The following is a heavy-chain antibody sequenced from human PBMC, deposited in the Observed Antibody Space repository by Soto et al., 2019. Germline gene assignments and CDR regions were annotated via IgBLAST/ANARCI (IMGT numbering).Heavy chain of an antibody. J-gene: IGHJ1*01. D-gene: IGHD6-19*01. CDR2: FDPEDGET. CDR3: ATLSSGWPRNVIAEYFQH. CDR1: GYTLTELS. V-gene: IGHV1-24*01. Sequence: ASVKVSCKVSGYTLTELSMHWVRQAPGKGREWMGGFDPEDGETIYAQKFQGRVTMTEDTSTDTAYMELSSLRSEDTAVYYCATLSSGWPRNVIAEYFQHWGQGSLVTVSS.